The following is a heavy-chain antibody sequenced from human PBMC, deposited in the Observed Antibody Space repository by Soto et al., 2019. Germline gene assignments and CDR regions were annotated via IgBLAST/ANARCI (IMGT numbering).Heavy chain of an antibody. CDR1: GYTFTSYY. CDR3: ARVFQAAGAFHFEY. V-gene: IGHV1-46*01. J-gene: IGHJ4*02. CDR2: INPSGGST. D-gene: IGHD6-13*01. Sequence: ASVKVSCKASGYTFTSYYMYWERHAPGQELEWMGIINPSGGSTSYAQKYQGRCTMTRDTSTSTVYMEVRRMRSEDTDVYYCARVFQAAGAFHFEYWGQGTLVTVSS.